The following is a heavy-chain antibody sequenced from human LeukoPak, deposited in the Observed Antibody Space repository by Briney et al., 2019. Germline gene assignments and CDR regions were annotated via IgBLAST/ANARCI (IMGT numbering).Heavy chain of an antibody. Sequence: GGSLRLTCAASGLTFSSHTISWVRQAPGKGLEWVLCISSSSSSIYYADSVKGRFTISRDNAKNSVYLQMDSLRADDTAVYYCARDTSSVAFDMWGQGTMVTVSS. V-gene: IGHV3-21*01. CDR1: GLTFSSHT. J-gene: IGHJ3*02. CDR2: ISSSSSSI. CDR3: ARDTSSVAFDM.